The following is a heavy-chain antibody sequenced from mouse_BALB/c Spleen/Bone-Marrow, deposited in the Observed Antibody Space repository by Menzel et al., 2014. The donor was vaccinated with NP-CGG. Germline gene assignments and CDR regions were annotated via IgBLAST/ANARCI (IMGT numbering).Heavy chain of an antibody. CDR3: ASLYYGNYYYAMDY. D-gene: IGHD2-1*01. CDR2: INPDSSTI. V-gene: IGHV4-1*02. CDR1: GFDFSRYW. Sequence: EVQLVESGGGLVQPGGSLKLSCAASGFDFSRYWMSWVRQAPGKGLEWIGEINPDSSTINYTPSLKDKFIISRDNAKNTLYLQMSKVRSEDTALYYCASLYYGNYYYAMDYWGQGTSVTVSS. J-gene: IGHJ4*01.